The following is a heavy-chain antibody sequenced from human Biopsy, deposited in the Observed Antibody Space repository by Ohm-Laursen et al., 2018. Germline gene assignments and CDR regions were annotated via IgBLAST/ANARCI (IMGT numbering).Heavy chain of an antibody. CDR3: ARGYSRRVSIFEASIYWFDT. CDR1: GYSFSTYD. CDR2: MIPSSGKT. D-gene: IGHD6-6*01. Sequence: SVKVSCKASGYSFSTYDVNWVRRARGQGLEWMGWMIPSSGKTGYAQRFQGRVTLTMNTSISTAYMELSGLRSEGTAVYFCARGYSRRVSIFEASIYWFDTWGQGTLVTVSS. J-gene: IGHJ5*02. V-gene: IGHV1-8*01.